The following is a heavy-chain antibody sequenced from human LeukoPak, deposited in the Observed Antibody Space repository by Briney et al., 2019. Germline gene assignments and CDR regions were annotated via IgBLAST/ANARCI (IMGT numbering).Heavy chain of an antibody. D-gene: IGHD5-18*01. V-gene: IGHV1-2*02. CDR3: AREIGPRQLHLWGSAFDY. J-gene: IGHJ4*02. Sequence: ASVKVSCKASGYTFTGYYMHWVRQAPGQGLEWMGWINPNSGGTNYAQKFQGRVTMTRDTSISTAYMELSRLRSDDTAVYYCAREIGPRQLHLWGSAFDYWGQGTLVTVSS. CDR1: GYTFTGYY. CDR2: INPNSGGT.